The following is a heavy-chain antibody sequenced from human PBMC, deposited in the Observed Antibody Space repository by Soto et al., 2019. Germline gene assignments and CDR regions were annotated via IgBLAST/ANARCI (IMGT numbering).Heavy chain of an antibody. CDR3: AKGLGSKSKYYFDY. CDR2: ISGSGGST. CDR1: GFIFSSYA. D-gene: IGHD4-4*01. J-gene: IGHJ4*02. Sequence: GGSLRLSCAASGFIFSSYALGWVRQAPGKGLEWVSSISGSGGSTYYADSVKGRFIISRDSSKNTMYLQMNSLRVEDTAVYYCAKGLGSKSKYYFDYWGQGTLVTVSS. V-gene: IGHV3-23*01.